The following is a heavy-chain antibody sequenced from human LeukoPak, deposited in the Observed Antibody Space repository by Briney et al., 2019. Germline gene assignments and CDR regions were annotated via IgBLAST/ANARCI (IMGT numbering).Heavy chain of an antibody. CDR1: GGSISSSNW. Sequence: SETLSLTCAVSGGSISSSNWWSWVRQPPGKGLEWIGEIYHSGSTNYNPSLKSRVTISVDKSKNQFSLKLSSVTAADTAVYYCARFAVAAGGYWFDYWGQGTLVTVSS. D-gene: IGHD6-19*01. V-gene: IGHV4-4*02. CDR3: ARFAVAAGGYWFDY. J-gene: IGHJ4*02. CDR2: IYHSGST.